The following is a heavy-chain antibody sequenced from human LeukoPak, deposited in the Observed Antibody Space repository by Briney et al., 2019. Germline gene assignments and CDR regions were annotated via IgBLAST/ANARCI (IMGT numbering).Heavy chain of an antibody. V-gene: IGHV3-74*01. CDR2: INNDGSYA. D-gene: IGHD3-16*01. CDR1: GFTFSSYW. Sequence: GGSLRLSRVASGFTFSSYWLHWVRQAPGKGLAWVSHINNDGSYATYAESVKGRFTISRDNAKNTLFLQMNSLRAEDTAVYYCARINYEGDSWGQGTLVTVSS. CDR3: ARINYEGDS. J-gene: IGHJ4*02.